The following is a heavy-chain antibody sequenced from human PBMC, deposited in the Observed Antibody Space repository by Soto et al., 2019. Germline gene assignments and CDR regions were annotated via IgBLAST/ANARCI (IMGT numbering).Heavy chain of an antibody. CDR3: AKDSDSAYYYYDGMDV. CDR2: ISGSGGST. V-gene: IGHV3-23*01. CDR1: GFTFSSSA. J-gene: IGHJ6*02. D-gene: IGHD2-15*01. Sequence: EVQLLESGGGLVQPGGSLRLSCAASGFTFSSSAMSWVLQAPGKGLELVSAISGSGGSTYYADSVKGRFTISRDNSKNTLYLQMNSLRAEDTAVYYCAKDSDSAYYYYDGMDVWGQGTTVTVSS.